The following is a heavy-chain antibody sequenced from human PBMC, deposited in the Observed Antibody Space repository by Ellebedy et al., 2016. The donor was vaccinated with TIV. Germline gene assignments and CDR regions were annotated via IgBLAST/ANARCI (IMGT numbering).Heavy chain of an antibody. V-gene: IGHV4-59*01. J-gene: IGHJ3*01. Sequence: SETLSLXXTVSGGSTSSYFWSWIRQLPGRGLEWVGYIFSSGRNTYNPSLKGRVTMSVDTSKNQFSLRLSSVTAADTAVYYCARSTAFDVWGQGTMVTVSS. CDR3: ARSTAFDV. CDR2: IFSSGRN. CDR1: GGSTSSYF.